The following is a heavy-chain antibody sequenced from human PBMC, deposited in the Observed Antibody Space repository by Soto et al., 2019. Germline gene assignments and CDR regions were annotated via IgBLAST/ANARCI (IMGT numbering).Heavy chain of an antibody. CDR3: AREGVSSSWYNYYGMDV. D-gene: IGHD6-13*01. V-gene: IGHV4-59*01. CDR1: GGSISSYY. Sequence: QVQLQESGPGLVKPSETLSLTCTVSGGSISSYYWSWIRQPPGKGLEWIGYIYYSGSTNYNPSPKSRGTISVDTSKNQFSLKLSSVTAADTAVYYCAREGVSSSWYNYYGMDVWGQGTTVTVSS. J-gene: IGHJ6*02. CDR2: IYYSGST.